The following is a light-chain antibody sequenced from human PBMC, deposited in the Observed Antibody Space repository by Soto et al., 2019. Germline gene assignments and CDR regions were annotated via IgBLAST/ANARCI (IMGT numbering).Light chain of an antibody. CDR1: TSDVRGYNY. V-gene: IGLV2-14*01. CDR3: TSYTSSNTLV. J-gene: IGLJ1*01. Sequence: QSALTQPASVSGSPGQSITISCTGTTSDVRGYNYVSWYQHHPGKAPKLMIFEVSNRPSGASNRFSGSKSGNTASLSISGLQTEDEADYYCTSYTSSNTLVFGTGTKVTVL. CDR2: EVS.